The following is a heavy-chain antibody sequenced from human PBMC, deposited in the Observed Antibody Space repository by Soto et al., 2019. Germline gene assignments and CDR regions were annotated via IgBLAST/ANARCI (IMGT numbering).Heavy chain of an antibody. J-gene: IGHJ3*02. Sequence: PGESLKISCTGSGYSFTSYWIGWVRQMPGKGLEWMGIIYPGDSDTRYRPSFQGQVTISADKSISTAYLQWSSLKASDTAMYYCARRHYYDSSASDDDFEIWGQGTMVTVSS. D-gene: IGHD3-22*01. CDR2: IYPGDSDT. V-gene: IGHV5-51*01. CDR3: ARRHYYDSSASDDDFEI. CDR1: GYSFTSYW.